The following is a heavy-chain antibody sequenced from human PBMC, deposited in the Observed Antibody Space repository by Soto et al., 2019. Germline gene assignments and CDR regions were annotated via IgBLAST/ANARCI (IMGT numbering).Heavy chain of an antibody. J-gene: IGHJ3*02. V-gene: IGHV1-18*01. CDR1: DFTFSIYG. D-gene: IGHD6-13*01. CDR3: ARSQLVNAFDN. CDR2: INPYNANT. Sequence: ASVKVSCKASDFTFSIYGIAWVRQAPRQGLEWMGWINPYNANTNYAQKFQGRVSMTTDTSTTTGYMELRSLRSDDTAVYYCARSQLVNAFDNWGRGTMVNVS.